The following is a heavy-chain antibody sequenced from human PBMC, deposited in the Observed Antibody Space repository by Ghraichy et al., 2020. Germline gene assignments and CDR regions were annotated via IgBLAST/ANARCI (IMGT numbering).Heavy chain of an antibody. CDR3: AREKDSSSWYSWYFDL. CDR1: GGSISSGGYY. D-gene: IGHD6-13*01. V-gene: IGHV4-31*03. J-gene: IGHJ2*01. Sequence: LRLSCTVSGGSISSGGYYWSWIRQHPGKGLEWIGYIYYSGSTYYNPSLKSRVTISVDTSKNQFSLKLSSVTAADTAVYYCAREKDSSSWYSWYFDLWGRGTLVTVSS. CDR2: IYYSGST.